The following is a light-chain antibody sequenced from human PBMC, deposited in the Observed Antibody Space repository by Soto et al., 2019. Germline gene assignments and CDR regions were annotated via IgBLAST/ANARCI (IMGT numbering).Light chain of an antibody. J-gene: IGKJ1*01. V-gene: IGKV1-8*01. CDR1: QDISNY. CDR3: QHYYTYPWP. CDR2: AAS. Sequence: AIRMTQSPSSLSASTGDRVTITCRASQDISNYLVWYQQKPGKAPKVLIHAASTLQGGVSSRFSGSGSGTDFTLTINSLQSVDFATYYCQHYYTYPWPFGQGTKV.